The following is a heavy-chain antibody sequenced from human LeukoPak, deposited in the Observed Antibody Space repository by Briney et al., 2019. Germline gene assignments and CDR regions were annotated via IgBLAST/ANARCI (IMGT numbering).Heavy chain of an antibody. J-gene: IGHJ5*02. Sequence: SQTLSLTCAVSGGSISSGGSSWSWIRQPPGKGLEWIGYIYHSGSTYYNPSLKSRVTISVDTSKNQFSLKLSSVTAADTAVYYCARGRKTTSSRVSPATAQTFDPWGQGTLVTVSS. CDR2: IYHSGST. CDR3: ARGRKTTSSRVSPATAQTFDP. V-gene: IGHV4-30-2*01. CDR1: GGSISSGGSS. D-gene: IGHD2-2*01.